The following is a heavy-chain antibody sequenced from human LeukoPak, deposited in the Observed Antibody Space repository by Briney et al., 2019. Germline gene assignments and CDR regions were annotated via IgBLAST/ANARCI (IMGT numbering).Heavy chain of an antibody. J-gene: IGHJ4*02. CDR1: GFAFGDYA. V-gene: IGHV3-7*01. CDR3: AKVAKYYYGSETYYFFEQ. Sequence: GGSLRPSCTASGFAFGDYAMSWFRHAPGKGMDWVANIKQDGSEKPYVDSGKGRITISRDNARNSMELKMNSLRVEDTAVYYCAKVAKYYYGSETYYFFEQWGQGTPVTASS. D-gene: IGHD3-10*01. CDR2: IKQDGSEK.